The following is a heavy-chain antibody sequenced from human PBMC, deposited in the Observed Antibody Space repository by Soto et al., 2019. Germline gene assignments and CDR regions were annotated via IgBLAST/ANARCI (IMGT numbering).Heavy chain of an antibody. J-gene: IGHJ4*02. D-gene: IGHD3-9*01. CDR3: AKDRDFFTGSGIDY. CDR1: GFIFSGYA. V-gene: IGHV3-23*01. Sequence: GGSLRLSCAASGFIFSGYAMSWVRKAPGKGLEWVSTLSGSGDNTYYADSLKGRFTISRDTSKNTLYLQMNSLRAEDTAVYFCAKDRDFFTGSGIDYWGQGTLVTVSS. CDR2: LSGSGDNT.